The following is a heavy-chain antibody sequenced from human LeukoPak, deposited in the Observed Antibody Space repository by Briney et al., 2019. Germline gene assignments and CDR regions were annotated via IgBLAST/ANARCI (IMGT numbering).Heavy chain of an antibody. V-gene: IGHV3-48*02. CDR2: ISSSSSTI. CDR1: GFTFSSYS. J-gene: IGHJ4*02. CDR3: ARGPGYCSGGSCYLFLY. D-gene: IGHD2-15*01. Sequence: PGGSLRPSCAASGFTFSSYSMNWVRQGPGKGLEWVSYISSSSSTIYYADSVKGRFTISRDNAKNSLYLQMNSLRDEDTAVCYCARGPGYCSGGSCYLFLYWGQGTLVTVSS.